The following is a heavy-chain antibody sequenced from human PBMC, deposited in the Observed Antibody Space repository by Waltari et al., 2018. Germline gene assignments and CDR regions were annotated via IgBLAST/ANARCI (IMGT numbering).Heavy chain of an antibody. CDR1: GYTFNGYY. CDR2: INPNIGGT. V-gene: IGHV1-2*06. J-gene: IGHJ3*02. CDR3: AGARSTSGSWAFDI. D-gene: IGHD1-26*01. Sequence: QVQLVPSGAEVKKPGASVKVSCQASGYTFNGYYMHWVRPAPGQGLEGMGRINPNIGGTTYAQKFQGRVTMTRDTSISTAYMELSRLRSDDTAVYYCAGARSTSGSWAFDIWGQGTMVTVSS.